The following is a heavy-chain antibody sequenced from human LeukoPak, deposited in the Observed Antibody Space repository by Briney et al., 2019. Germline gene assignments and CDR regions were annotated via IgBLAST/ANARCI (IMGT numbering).Heavy chain of an antibody. J-gene: IGHJ4*02. CDR1: GYTPTELS. CDR3: AADGGLLLNS. D-gene: IGHD3-22*01. Sequence: ASVKVSCKVSGYTPTELSMHWVRQAPGKGLEWMGGFDPEDGKPIYAQKFQGRVTMTEDTSTDTTYMELSSLRSEDTAVYYCAADGGLLLNSWGQGTLVTVPS. V-gene: IGHV1-24*01. CDR2: FDPEDGKP.